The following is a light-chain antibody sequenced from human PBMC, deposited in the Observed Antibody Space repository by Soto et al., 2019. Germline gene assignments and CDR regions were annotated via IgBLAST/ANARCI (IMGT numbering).Light chain of an antibody. CDR2: EAS. CDR1: QSVSNS. CDR3: QQRSTWPWT. J-gene: IGKJ2*02. V-gene: IGKV3-11*01. Sequence: PGERVTLSCRASQSVSNSLAWYQQRPGQAPRLLIYEASKRATGIPASFSGSGSGTDFTLTISSLESEDFAVYYCQQRSTWPWTFGQGTNLEI.